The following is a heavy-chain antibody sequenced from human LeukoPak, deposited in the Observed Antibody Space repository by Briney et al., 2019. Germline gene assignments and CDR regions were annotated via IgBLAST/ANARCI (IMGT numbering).Heavy chain of an antibody. D-gene: IGHD3-16*01. CDR2: IYPGDSNT. CDR3: ARHNCYDS. V-gene: IGHV5-51*01. J-gene: IGHJ4*02. CDR1: GYSFSNYW. Sequence: GESLKISLKGSGYSFSNYWIAWVRQMPGKRLEWMGMIYPGDSNTRYSPSFQGHVTISADKSTSTAYLQWSSLTASDTAIYYCARHNCYDSWGQGTLVTVSS.